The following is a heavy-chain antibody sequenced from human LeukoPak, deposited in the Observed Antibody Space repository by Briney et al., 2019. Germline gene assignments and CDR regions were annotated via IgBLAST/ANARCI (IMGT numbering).Heavy chain of an antibody. CDR1: GYSISRGHY. D-gene: IGHD2-2*01. CDR2: MYHSGTT. Sequence: PLETLSLTCAVSGYSISRGHYWGWIRQPPGKGLEWIGSMYHSGTTYYNPSLKRRVSISVDTFENQLSLKFTSVTAADTAVYYCARGERYCSRTSCYYFYLDVWGKGTTVTVSS. V-gene: IGHV4-38-2*01. CDR3: ARGERYCSRTSCYYFYLDV. J-gene: IGHJ6*03.